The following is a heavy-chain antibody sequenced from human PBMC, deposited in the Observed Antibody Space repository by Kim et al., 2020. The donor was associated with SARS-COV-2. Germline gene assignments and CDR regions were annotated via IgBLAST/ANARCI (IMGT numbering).Heavy chain of an antibody. Sequence: GGSLRLSCVVSGFTFNMFDMNWVRQSPGKGLEWVAFISYDGSHQYSSDSVKGRFTISRDNSRNTLYLQMKSLRAEDTAVYYCAREISKTYDVWNGYYTGDWFDSWGQGTLVTVSS. J-gene: IGHJ5*01. CDR1: GFTFNMFD. CDR3: AREISKTYDVWNGYYTGDWFDS. D-gene: IGHD3-3*01. CDR2: ISYDGSHQ. V-gene: IGHV3-30*03.